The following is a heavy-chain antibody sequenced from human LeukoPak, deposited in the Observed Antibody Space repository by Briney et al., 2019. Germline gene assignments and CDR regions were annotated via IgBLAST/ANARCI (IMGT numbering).Heavy chain of an antibody. J-gene: IGHJ4*02. D-gene: IGHD2-21*02. V-gene: IGHV3-48*02. CDR3: VRDRDWSFDY. Sequence: GGSLTLSCAASAFTFSRYSMNWVRQAPGKGLEWVSYISHTSTIIYYAVSVKGRFTISRDNAKNSVYLQMSSLRDEDTAVYYCVRDRDWSFDYWGQGTLVTVSS. CDR1: AFTFSRYS. CDR2: ISHTSTII.